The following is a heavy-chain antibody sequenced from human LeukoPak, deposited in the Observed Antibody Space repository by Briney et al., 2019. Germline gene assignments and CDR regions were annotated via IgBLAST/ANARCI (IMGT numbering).Heavy chain of an antibody. CDR3: ARGLTLLGYCSGTSCLMNY. V-gene: IGHV3-74*01. D-gene: IGHD2-2*01. CDR2: IDSDGTTI. J-gene: IGHJ4*02. CDR1: GFTLSSYW. Sequence: GGSLRLSCAVSGFTLSSYWMHWVRQAPGKGLVWVSRIDSDGTTIDYADSVKGRFTISRDNANNTLYLHMNSLRAEDAGVYYCARGLTLLGYCSGTSCLMNYWGQGTLVTVSS.